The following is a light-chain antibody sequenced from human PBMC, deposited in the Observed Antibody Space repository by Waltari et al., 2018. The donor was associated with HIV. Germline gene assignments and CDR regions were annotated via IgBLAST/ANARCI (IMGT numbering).Light chain of an antibody. V-gene: IGLV2-8*01. J-gene: IGLJ2*01. CDR3: SSYAGSNNLV. CDR1: SSDVGGYNY. Sequence: QSALTQPPSASGSPGQSVTISCTGTSSDVGGYNYVSWYQQHPGKAPKLMIYEVSKRPSVVPYRFSGSKSGNTASLTVSVLQAEDEADYYCSSYAGSNNLVFGGGTKLTVL. CDR2: EVS.